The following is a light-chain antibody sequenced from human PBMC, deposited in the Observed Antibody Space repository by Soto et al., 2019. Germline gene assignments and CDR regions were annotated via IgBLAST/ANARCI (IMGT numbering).Light chain of an antibody. V-gene: IGKV1-17*03. Sequence: DIQMTQSPSAMSASVGDRVTITCRASQGINNNLAWFQQIPGKVPKRLIYAASTLESGVASRFSGSGSGTEFTLTISSLQPEDFATYYCLQHNTYPRTFGQGTRVEIK. CDR2: AAS. CDR3: LQHNTYPRT. J-gene: IGKJ1*01. CDR1: QGINNN.